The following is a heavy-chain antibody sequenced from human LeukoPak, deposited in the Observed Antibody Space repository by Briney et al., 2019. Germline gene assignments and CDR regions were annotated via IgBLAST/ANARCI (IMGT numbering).Heavy chain of an antibody. Sequence: SGGSLRLSCAASGFTFSGYTMNWVRQAPGKGLECISYITSSSDTIYYADSVEGRFTTSRDNAKKSLYLQMNILRAEDTAGNYLARFNSSGWYPFGAGAQGPLVTVPS. J-gene: IGHJ4*02. V-gene: IGHV3-48*01. CDR3: ARFNSSGWYPFGA. D-gene: IGHD6-13*01. CDR1: GFTFSGYT. CDR2: ITSSSDTI.